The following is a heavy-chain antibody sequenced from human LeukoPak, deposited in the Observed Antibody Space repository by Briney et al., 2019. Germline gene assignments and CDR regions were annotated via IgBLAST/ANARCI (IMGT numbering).Heavy chain of an antibody. CDR1: GGSFSGYY. J-gene: IGHJ6*03. CDR3: ARDQFVATIFPSYYYYMDV. D-gene: IGHD5-12*01. V-gene: IGHV4-34*01. Sequence: SETLSLTCAVYGGSFSGYYWSWIRQPPGKGLEWIGSIYHSGSTYYNPSLKSRVTISVDTSKNQFSLKLSSVTAADTAVYYCARDQFVATIFPSYYYYMDVWGKGTTVTVSS. CDR2: IYHSGST.